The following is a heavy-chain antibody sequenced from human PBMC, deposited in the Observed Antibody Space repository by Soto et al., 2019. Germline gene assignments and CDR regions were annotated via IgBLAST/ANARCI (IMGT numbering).Heavy chain of an antibody. Sequence: WASVKVSCKASGYTFTSYYMHWVRQAPGQGLEWMGIINPSGGSTSYAQKFQGRVTMTRDTSTSTVYMELSSLRSEDTAVYYCARDLLYYYGSGPHDDYLGQGTLVTVSS. CDR1: GYTFTSYY. CDR3: ARDLLYYYGSGPHDDY. CDR2: INPSGGST. V-gene: IGHV1-46*03. J-gene: IGHJ4*02. D-gene: IGHD3-10*01.